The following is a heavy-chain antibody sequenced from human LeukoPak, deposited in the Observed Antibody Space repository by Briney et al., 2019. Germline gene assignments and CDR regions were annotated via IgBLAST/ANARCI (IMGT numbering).Heavy chain of an antibody. V-gene: IGHV4-39*01. CDR2: IYYSGST. CDR1: GGSISSSSYY. D-gene: IGHD3-22*01. J-gene: IGHJ4*02. Sequence: SETLSLTCTVSGGSISSSSYYWGWIRQPPGKGLEWIGSIYYSGSTYYNPPLKSRVTISVDTSKNQFSLKLSSVTAADTAVYYCARHNVHYYDSSGYYIDYWGQGTLVTVSS. CDR3: ARHNVHYYDSSGYYIDY.